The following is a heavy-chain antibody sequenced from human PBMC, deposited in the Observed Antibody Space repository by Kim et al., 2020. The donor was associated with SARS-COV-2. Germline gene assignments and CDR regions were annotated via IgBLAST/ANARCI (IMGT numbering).Heavy chain of an antibody. Sequence: GGSLRLSCAASGFTFSSYGMHWVRQAPGKGLEWVAVISYDGSNKYYADSVKGRLTISRDNSKNTLYLEMNSLRAEDTAVYHCARGLHSSGWFIPDYWGQGTRVTVSS. CDR2: ISYDGSNK. D-gene: IGHD6-19*01. CDR3: ARGLHSSGWFIPDY. V-gene: IGHV3-33*05. CDR1: GFTFSSYG. J-gene: IGHJ4*02.